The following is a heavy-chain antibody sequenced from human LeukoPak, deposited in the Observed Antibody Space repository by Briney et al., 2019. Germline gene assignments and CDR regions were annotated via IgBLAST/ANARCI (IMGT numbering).Heavy chain of an antibody. J-gene: IGHJ4*02. CDR2: ISGSGGNT. D-gene: IGHD2-2*01. V-gene: IGHV3-23*01. CDR1: GFTFSNYA. CDR3: AKEAQGYSITSCYFDS. Sequence: GGSLRLSCAASGFTFSNYAMSWVRQAPGKGLEWVSAISGSGGNTYYADSVKGRFTISRDNSKNTLFLQMNSLRAEGTAVYYCAKEAQGYSITSCYFDSWGQGTLVTVSS.